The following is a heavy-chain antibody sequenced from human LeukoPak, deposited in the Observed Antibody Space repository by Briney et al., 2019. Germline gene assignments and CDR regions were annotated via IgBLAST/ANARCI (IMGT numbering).Heavy chain of an antibody. J-gene: IGHJ4*02. V-gene: IGHV4-39*07. CDR1: GGSISSSSYY. CDR2: IYYSGST. CDR3: ASGYCSGGSCYSLDY. D-gene: IGHD2-15*01. Sequence: KPSETLSLTCTVSGGSISSSSYYWGWIRQPPGKGLEWIGSIYYSGSTYYNPSLKSRVTISVDTSKNQFSLKLSSVTAADTAVYYCASGYCSGGSCYSLDYWGQGTLVTVSS.